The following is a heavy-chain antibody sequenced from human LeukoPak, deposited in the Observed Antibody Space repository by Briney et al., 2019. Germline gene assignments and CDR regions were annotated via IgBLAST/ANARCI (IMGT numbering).Heavy chain of an antibody. CDR3: ARVGTPMVTIVAPYYMDV. D-gene: IGHD5-18*01. J-gene: IGHJ6*03. Sequence: KTGGSLRLACTASGFTFSSHSMNWVRQAPGKGLEWVSSISSSSRYIYYTDSVKGRFTISRDNAKDSLNLQMNSLRAEDTAVYYCARVGTPMVTIVAPYYMDVWGKGTTVTVSS. CDR1: GFTFSSHS. V-gene: IGHV3-21*01. CDR2: ISSSSRYI.